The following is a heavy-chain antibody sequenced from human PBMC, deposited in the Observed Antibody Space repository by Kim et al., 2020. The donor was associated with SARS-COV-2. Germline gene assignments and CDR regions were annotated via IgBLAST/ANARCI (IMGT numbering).Heavy chain of an antibody. CDR3: TRAPGLIDQGDN. Sequence: TYYADSLKVRFTISRDNTKNTLFLQMSSLRPEESALYYCTRAPGLIDQGDNWGQGTLVTVSS. J-gene: IGHJ4*02. V-gene: IGHV3-23*01. D-gene: IGHD6-13*01. CDR2: T.